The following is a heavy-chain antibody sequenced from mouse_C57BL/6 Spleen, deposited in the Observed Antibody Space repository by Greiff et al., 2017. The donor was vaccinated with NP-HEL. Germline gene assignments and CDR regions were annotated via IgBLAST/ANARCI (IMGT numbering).Heavy chain of an antibody. CDR2: IDPANGNT. CDR1: GFNIKNTY. D-gene: IGHD1-1*01. J-gene: IGHJ2*01. V-gene: IGHV14-3*01. CDR3: ARSITTVVEGYYCDY. Sequence: EVQLQQSVAELVRPGASVKLSCTASGFNIKNTYMHWVKQRPEQGLEWIGRIDPANGNTKYAPKFQGKATITADTSSNTAYLQLSSLTSEDTAIYYCARSITTVVEGYYCDYWGQGTTLTVSS.